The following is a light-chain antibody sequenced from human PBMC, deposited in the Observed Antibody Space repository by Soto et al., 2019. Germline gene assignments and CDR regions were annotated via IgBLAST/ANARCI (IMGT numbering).Light chain of an antibody. CDR2: WAS. V-gene: IGKV4-1*01. CDR1: QTVFSNSHNKNY. CDR3: QQYYSSPRT. J-gene: IGKJ1*01. Sequence: DSVLTQFSDTVAVSLGGWSRINCESSQTVFSNSHNKNYFAWYQQNPAQPPNLLVHWASTRAPGVPGRFSGSGSGTDFTLTICGLQAEDVAVYYCQQYYSSPRTFGQGTKGDIK.